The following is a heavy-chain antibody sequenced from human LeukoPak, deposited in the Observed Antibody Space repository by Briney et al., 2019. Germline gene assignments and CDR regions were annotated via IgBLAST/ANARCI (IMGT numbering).Heavy chain of an antibody. V-gene: IGHV4-59*11. CDR1: GGSISSHY. Sequence: SETLSLTCTVSGGSISSHYWSWIRQPPGKGLEWIGYIYYSGSTNYNPSLKSRVPISVDTSKNQFSLKLSSVTAADTAVYYCARDLGYWGQGTLVTVSS. CDR3: ARDLGY. CDR2: IYYSGST. J-gene: IGHJ4*02.